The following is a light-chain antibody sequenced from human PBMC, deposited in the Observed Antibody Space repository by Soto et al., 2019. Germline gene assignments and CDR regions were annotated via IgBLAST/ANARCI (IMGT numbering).Light chain of an antibody. Sequence: SVLIQPPSASGTPGQRVTFSCSGSSSNVGKNYVFWYQQLPGTAPKLLIYRNNQRPSGVPDRFSGSKSGTSASLAISGLRSEDEADYYCAAWDDSLSGPVFGGGTKLTVL. CDR1: SSNVGKNY. CDR3: AAWDDSLSGPV. V-gene: IGLV1-47*01. CDR2: RNN. J-gene: IGLJ2*01.